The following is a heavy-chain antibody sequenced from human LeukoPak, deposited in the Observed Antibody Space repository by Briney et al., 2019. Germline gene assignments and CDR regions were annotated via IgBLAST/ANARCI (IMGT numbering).Heavy chain of an antibody. V-gene: IGHV4-34*01. D-gene: IGHD3-10*01. J-gene: IGHJ5*02. Sequence: NSSETLSLTCAVYGGSFSGYYWSWIRQPPGKGLEWIGEINHSGSTNYNPSLKSRVTISVDTSKNQFSPKLSSVTAADTAVYYCARRPLWFGELLNPWGQGTLVTVSS. CDR1: GGSFSGYY. CDR3: ARRPLWFGELLNP. CDR2: INHSGST.